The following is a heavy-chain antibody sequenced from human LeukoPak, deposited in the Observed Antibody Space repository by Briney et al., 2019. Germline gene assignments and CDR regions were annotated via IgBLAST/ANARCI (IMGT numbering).Heavy chain of an antibody. D-gene: IGHD4-17*01. Sequence: GGSPRLSCAASGFTFSSYSTNWVRQAPGKGLEWVSSISSSSSYIYYADSVKGRFSISRDNTKNSLYLQMNSLRAEDTAVFYCARDADYGGVDFWGQGTLVTVSS. V-gene: IGHV3-21*01. CDR3: ARDADYGGVDF. CDR1: GFTFSSYS. CDR2: ISSSSSYI. J-gene: IGHJ4*02.